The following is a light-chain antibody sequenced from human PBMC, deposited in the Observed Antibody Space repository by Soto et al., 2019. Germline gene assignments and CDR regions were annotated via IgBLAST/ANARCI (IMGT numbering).Light chain of an antibody. CDR2: WAS. CDR1: QSVLSSSDSKNY. CDR3: QQYYSTPIT. J-gene: IGKJ5*01. V-gene: IGKV4-1*01. Sequence: DIVMTQSPDSLAVSLGERATINCKSSQSVLSSSDSKNYLAWHQQKPGQPPKLLIYWASTRESGVPERFSGSGSGTDFALTISSLPAEDVAVYYCQQYYSTPITFGQGTRLEIK.